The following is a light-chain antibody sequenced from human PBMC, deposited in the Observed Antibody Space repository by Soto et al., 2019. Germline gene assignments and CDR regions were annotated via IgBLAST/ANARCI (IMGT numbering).Light chain of an antibody. CDR3: GTWDSRLRVVV. Sequence: QSVLTQPPSVSAAPRQKVAISCSGSSSNIGNNYVSWYHRVPGSAPKLLIYDNNERPSGIPDRFSGSKSGTSASLDITGLQTGDEGDYYCGTWDSRLRVVVFGGGTKLTVL. V-gene: IGLV1-51*01. J-gene: IGLJ2*01. CDR1: SSNIGNNY. CDR2: DNN.